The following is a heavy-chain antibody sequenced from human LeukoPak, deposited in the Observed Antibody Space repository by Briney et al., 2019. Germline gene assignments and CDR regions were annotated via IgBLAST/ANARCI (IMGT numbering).Heavy chain of an antibody. J-gene: IGHJ4*02. CDR1: GFTVSSDY. V-gene: IGHV3-53*01. Sequence: GGSLRLSCAASGFTVSSDYMSWVRQAPGKGLEWVSVIYSGGSTYYADSVKGRFTISRDNSKNTLYLQMNSLRAEDTAVYYCARGATRGPLGYWGQGTLVTVSS. CDR2: IYSGGST. CDR3: ARGATRGPLGY. D-gene: IGHD3-16*01.